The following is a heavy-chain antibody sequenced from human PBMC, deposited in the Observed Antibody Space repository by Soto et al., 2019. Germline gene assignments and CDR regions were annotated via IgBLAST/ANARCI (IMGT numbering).Heavy chain of an antibody. CDR1: GFTFTMYW. CDR2: ISGSGNLR. D-gene: IGHD6-13*01. Sequence: GGSLRLSCEASGFTFTMYWMHWVRQAPGKGPEWVSYISGSGNLRYYPDSVKGRFTISRDNAKNSLFLQMNSLRAEDTAIYYCTRDTPSTYSSTWYHYWGQGTLVTVSS. J-gene: IGHJ4*02. V-gene: IGHV3-21*01. CDR3: TRDTPSTYSSTWYHY.